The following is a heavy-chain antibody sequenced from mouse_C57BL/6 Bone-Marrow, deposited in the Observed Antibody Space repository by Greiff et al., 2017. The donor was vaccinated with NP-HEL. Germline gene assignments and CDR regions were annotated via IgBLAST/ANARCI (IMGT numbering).Heavy chain of an antibody. D-gene: IGHD1-1*01. CDR1: GYTFTSYW. CDR2: IDPSDSST. J-gene: IGHJ3*01. CDR3: ARGTTVGFAY. V-gene: IGHV1-50*01. Sequence: VQLQQPGAELVKPGASVKLSCKASGYTFTSYWMQWVKQRPGQGLEWIGEIDPSDSSTNYNQKLKGKVTLTVDTSSSTAYMQLSSLTSEDSAVYYCARGTTVGFAYWGQGTLVTVSA.